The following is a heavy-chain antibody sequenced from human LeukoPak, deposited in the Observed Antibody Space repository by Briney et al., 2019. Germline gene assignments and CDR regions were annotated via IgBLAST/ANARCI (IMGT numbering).Heavy chain of an antibody. CDR1: GGSFSGYY. Sequence: SETLSLTCAVYGGSFSGYYWSWIRQPPGKGLEWIGEINHSGSTTYNPSLKSRVTISVDTSRNQFSLKLSSVTAADTAVYYCARCEYCSGGSCYSFADYWGQGTLVTVSS. CDR2: INHSGST. V-gene: IGHV4-34*01. CDR3: ARCEYCSGGSCYSFADY. J-gene: IGHJ4*02. D-gene: IGHD2-15*01.